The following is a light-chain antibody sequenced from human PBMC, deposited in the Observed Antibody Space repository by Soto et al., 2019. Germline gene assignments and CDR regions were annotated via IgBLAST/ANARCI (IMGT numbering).Light chain of an antibody. V-gene: IGKV3-15*01. Sequence: EIVVTQSPVTLSVSPGERVTLSCRASESVSRNLAWYQQKPGQTPRLLIYGASTRATGVPARFSGSGSGTDFILAITSLQSEDFAVYYCQQRSNWPPTFGQGTKVDIK. J-gene: IGKJ1*01. CDR1: ESVSRN. CDR3: QQRSNWPPT. CDR2: GAS.